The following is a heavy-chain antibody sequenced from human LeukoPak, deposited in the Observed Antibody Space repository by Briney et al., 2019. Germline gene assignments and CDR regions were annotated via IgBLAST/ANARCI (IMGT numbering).Heavy chain of an antibody. D-gene: IGHD6-19*01. V-gene: IGHV3-74*01. CDR1: GFTFCKYW. CDR2: INTDGTVT. J-gene: IGHJ4*02. CDR3: ATQQWLAPPPDS. Sequence: GGSLRLSCAASGFTFCKYWMLWVRQAPGKGLESVSRINTDGTVTTYADSVKGRFTVSRDNADNTMFLQMNSLRDEDTAVYYCATQQWLAPPPDSWGQGTPVTVSS.